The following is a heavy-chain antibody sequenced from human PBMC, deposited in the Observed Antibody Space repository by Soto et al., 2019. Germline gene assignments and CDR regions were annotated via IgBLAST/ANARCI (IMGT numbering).Heavy chain of an antibody. D-gene: IGHD6-13*01. J-gene: IGHJ6*02. V-gene: IGHV1-18*01. Sequence: QVQLVQSGAEVKKPGASVTVSCKASGYTFSSYGISWVRQAPGQGLEWMGWIGSYNGNTNYAQKVQGRVTVTTDTSMSTVYMELRSLRSDDTAVYYCARDRVRYSTSGDYYFYGMDVWGQGTTVTVSS. CDR3: ARDRVRYSTSGDYYFYGMDV. CDR1: GYTFSSYG. CDR2: IGSYNGNT.